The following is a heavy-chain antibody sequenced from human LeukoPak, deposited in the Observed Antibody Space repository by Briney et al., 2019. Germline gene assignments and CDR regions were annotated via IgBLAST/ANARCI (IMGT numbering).Heavy chain of an antibody. CDR1: GFTFSSYA. J-gene: IGHJ4*02. CDR2: ISYDGSNK. Sequence: GGSLRLSCAASGFTFSSYAMHWVRQAPGKGLEWVAVISYDGSNKYYADSVKGRFTISRDNSKNTLYLQMNSLRAEDTAVYYCARTYYYDSSGYYGYWGQGTLVTVSS. CDR3: ARTYYYDSSGYYGY. D-gene: IGHD3-22*01. V-gene: IGHV3-30*14.